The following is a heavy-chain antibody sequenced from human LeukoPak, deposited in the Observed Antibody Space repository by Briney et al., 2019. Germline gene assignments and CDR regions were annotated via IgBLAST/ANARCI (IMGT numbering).Heavy chain of an antibody. CDR1: GYTFTGYN. Sequence: ASVKVSCKASGYTFTGYNIHWVRQAPGQGLEWMGWINPNSGGTNYAQKFQGRVTMTRDTSINTAYMEVSRLRSDDTAVYYCARDRLAAAGSGGWGQGTLVTVFS. CDR3: ARDRLAAAGSGG. J-gene: IGHJ4*02. D-gene: IGHD6-13*01. CDR2: INPNSGGT. V-gene: IGHV1-2*02.